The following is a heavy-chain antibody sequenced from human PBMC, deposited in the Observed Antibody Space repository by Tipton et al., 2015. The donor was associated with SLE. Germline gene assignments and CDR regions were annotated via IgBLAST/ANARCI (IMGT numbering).Heavy chain of an antibody. CDR2: ISYDGSNE. J-gene: IGHJ4*02. Sequence: SLRLSCAASGFTFSNYAIHWVRQAPGKGLEWVAVISYDGSNEYYADSVKGRFTISRDNSKNTLYLQMHSLRADDTAVYYCARGLLSAAIGTRFEYWGQGTLVTVSS. V-gene: IGHV3-30-3*01. CDR1: GFTFSNYA. D-gene: IGHD2-2*02. CDR3: ARGLLSAAIGTRFEY.